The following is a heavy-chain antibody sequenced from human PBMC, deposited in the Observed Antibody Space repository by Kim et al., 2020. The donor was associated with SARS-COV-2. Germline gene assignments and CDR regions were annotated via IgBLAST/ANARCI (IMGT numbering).Heavy chain of an antibody. V-gene: IGHV3-30-3*01. D-gene: IGHD3-22*01. CDR3: ARDPIYYDSSAKEDY. CDR2: ISYDGSNK. Sequence: GGSLRLSCAASGFTFSSYAMHWVRQAPGKGLEWVAVISYDGSNKYYADSVKGRFTISRDNSKNTLYLQMNSLRAEDTAVYYCARDPIYYDSSAKEDYWGQGTLVTVSS. J-gene: IGHJ4*02. CDR1: GFTFSSYA.